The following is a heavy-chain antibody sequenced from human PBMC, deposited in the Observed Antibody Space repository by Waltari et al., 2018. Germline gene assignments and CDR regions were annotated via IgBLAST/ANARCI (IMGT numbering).Heavy chain of an antibody. D-gene: IGHD4-4*01. CDR2: IYYSGST. CDR1: GGSISSYY. V-gene: IGHV4-59*08. CDR3: ARRTTVTPWDYYGMDV. Sequence: QVQLQESGPGLVKPSETLSLTCTVSGGSISSYYWSWIRQPPGKGLEWIGYIYYSGSTNYNPSLKSRVTISVDTSKNQFSLKLSSVTAADTAVYYCARRTTVTPWDYYGMDVWGQGTTVTVSS. J-gene: IGHJ6*02.